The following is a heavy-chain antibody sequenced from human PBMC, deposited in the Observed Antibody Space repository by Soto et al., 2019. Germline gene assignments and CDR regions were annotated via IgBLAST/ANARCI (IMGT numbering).Heavy chain of an antibody. CDR1: GFTISSYS. J-gene: IGHJ4*02. CDR3: AILYSSSSSLDY. Sequence: PGGSLRLFCAASGFTISSYSMNWIRQAPGEGLEWVSSISRSSSYIYYVGSVKSRFTISRDNAKNSLYLQMNSLRAEDTAVYYCAILYSSSSSLDYWGQGTLVTVSS. V-gene: IGHV3-21*01. D-gene: IGHD6-6*01. CDR2: ISRSSSYI.